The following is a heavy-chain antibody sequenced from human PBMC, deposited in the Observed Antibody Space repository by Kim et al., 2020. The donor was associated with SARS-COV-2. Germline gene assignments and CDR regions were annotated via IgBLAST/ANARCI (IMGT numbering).Heavy chain of an antibody. CDR1: GGSISSSSYY. J-gene: IGHJ4*02. CDR3: ARDGSRQFDY. V-gene: IGHV4-39*01. D-gene: IGHD1-26*01. Sequence: SETLSLTCTVSGGSISSSSYYWGWIRQPPGKGLEWIGSIYYSGSTYYNPSLKSRVTISVDTSKNQFSLKLSSVTAADTAVYYCARDGSRQFDYWGQGTLVTVSS. CDR2: IYYSGST.